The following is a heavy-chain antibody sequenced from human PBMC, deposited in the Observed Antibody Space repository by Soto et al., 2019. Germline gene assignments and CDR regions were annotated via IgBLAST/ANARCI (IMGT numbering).Heavy chain of an antibody. Sequence: SVKVSCKASGETFSSYTISWVRQAPGQGLEWMGRIIPILGIANYAQKFQGRVTITADKSTSTAYMELSSLRSEDTAVYYCARSPLIMITFGGVIVNRYYYYYYYMDVWGKGTTVTVSS. CDR1: GETFSSYT. D-gene: IGHD3-16*02. CDR3: ARSPLIMITFGGVIVNRYYYYYYYMDV. CDR2: IIPILGIA. V-gene: IGHV1-69*02. J-gene: IGHJ6*03.